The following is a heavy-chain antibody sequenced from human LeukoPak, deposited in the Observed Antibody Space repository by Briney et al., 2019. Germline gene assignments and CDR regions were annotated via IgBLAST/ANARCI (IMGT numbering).Heavy chain of an antibody. CDR1: GFTFSSYP. J-gene: IGHJ4*02. V-gene: IGHV3-21*01. D-gene: IGHD6-6*01. Sequence: GGSLRLSCAAYGFTFSSYPMHWVRQAPGKGLEWVSSISSRSSYIYYADSVKGRFTISRDNAKNSLYLQMKSLRAEDTAVYYCAREIRSSSVFDYWGQGTLVTVSS. CDR3: AREIRSSSVFDY. CDR2: ISSRSSYI.